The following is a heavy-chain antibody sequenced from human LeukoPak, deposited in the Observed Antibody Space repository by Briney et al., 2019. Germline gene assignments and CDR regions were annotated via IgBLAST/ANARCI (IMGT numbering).Heavy chain of an antibody. Sequence: ASVKVSCKASGYTFTSYDINWVRQATGQGLEWMGWMNPNSGNTGYAQKFQGRVTITRNTSISTAYMELSSLRSEDTAVYYCASGHYYGSGSYYNAYDYWGQGTLVTVSS. D-gene: IGHD3-10*01. CDR2: MNPNSGNT. CDR1: GYTFTSYD. CDR3: ASGHYYGSGSYYNAYDY. V-gene: IGHV1-8*03. J-gene: IGHJ4*02.